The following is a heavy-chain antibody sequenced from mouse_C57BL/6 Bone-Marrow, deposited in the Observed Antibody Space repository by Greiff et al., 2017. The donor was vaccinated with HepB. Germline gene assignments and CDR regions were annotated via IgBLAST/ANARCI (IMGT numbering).Heavy chain of an antibody. CDR3: ARGDYSNYVWYFDV. CDR2: FHPYNDDT. Sequence: VQLVESGAELVKPGASVKMSCKASGYTFTTYPIEWMKQNHGKSLEWIGNFHPYNDDTKYNEKFKGKATLTVEKSSSTVYLELSRLTSDDSAVYYCARGDYSNYVWYFDVWGTGTTVTVSS. V-gene: IGHV1-47*01. D-gene: IGHD2-5*01. CDR1: GYTFTTYP. J-gene: IGHJ1*03.